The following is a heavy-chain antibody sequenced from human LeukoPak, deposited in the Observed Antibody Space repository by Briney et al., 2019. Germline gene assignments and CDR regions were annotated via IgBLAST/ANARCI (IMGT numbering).Heavy chain of an antibody. CDR3: VKHPPRAAWLSDDQSNPGH. CDR2: IRSSGENT. CDR1: GFIFSSHA. V-gene: IGHV3-23*01. J-gene: IGHJ4*02. D-gene: IGHD4-11*01. Sequence: PGGSLRLSCAASGFIFSSHAMSWVRHAPGKGLEWVSTIRSSGENTFYTDSVKGRLTISRGHSKNTLYLQMNSLRAEDTDVYYCVKHPPRAAWLSDDQSNPGHWGQRPLVTVSS.